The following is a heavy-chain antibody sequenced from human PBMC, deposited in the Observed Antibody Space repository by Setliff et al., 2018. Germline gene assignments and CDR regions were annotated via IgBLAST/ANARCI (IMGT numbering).Heavy chain of an antibody. CDR3: ATSYSGSYYGY. CDR1: GYTFTSYD. V-gene: IGHV1-24*01. Sequence: ASVKVSCKASGYTFTSYDINWVRQATGQGLEWMGGFDSEDAETIYAQKFQGRVTMTEDTSTDAACMELSSLRSEDTAVYYCATSYSGSYYGYWGQGTLVTVSS. J-gene: IGHJ4*02. CDR2: FDSEDAET. D-gene: IGHD1-26*01.